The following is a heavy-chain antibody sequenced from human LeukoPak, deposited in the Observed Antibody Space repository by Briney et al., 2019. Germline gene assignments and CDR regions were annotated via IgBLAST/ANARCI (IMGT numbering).Heavy chain of an antibody. CDR3: ANRPSNWYLIGGAY. J-gene: IGHJ4*02. D-gene: IGHD6-13*01. CDR2: IYSGGST. V-gene: IGHV3-66*01. Sequence: GGSLRLSCAASGFTVSSNYMSWVRQAPGKGLEWVSVIYSGGSTYYADSVKGRFTISRDNSKNTLYLQMNSLRAEDTAVYYCANRPSNWYLIGGAYWGQGTLVTVSS. CDR1: GFTVSSNY.